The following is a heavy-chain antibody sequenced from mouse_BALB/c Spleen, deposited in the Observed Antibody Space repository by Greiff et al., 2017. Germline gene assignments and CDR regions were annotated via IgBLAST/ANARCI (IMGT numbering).Heavy chain of an antibody. D-gene: IGHD4-1*01. CDR3: ARWGLGRAWFAY. CDR2: ILPGSGST. J-gene: IGHJ3*01. CDR1: GYTFSSYW. Sequence: LVESGASVKISCKATGYTFSSYWIEWVKQRPGHGLEWIGEILPGSGSTNYNEKFKGKATFTADTSSNTAYMQLSSLTSEDSAVYYCARWGLGRAWFAYWGQGTLVTVSA. V-gene: IGHV1-9*01.